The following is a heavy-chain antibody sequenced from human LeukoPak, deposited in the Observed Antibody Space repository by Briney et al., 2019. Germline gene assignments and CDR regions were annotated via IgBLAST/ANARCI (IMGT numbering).Heavy chain of an antibody. D-gene: IGHD3-3*01. CDR1: GGTFISYA. Sequence: SVKIYCKASGGTFISYAISWLRQAPGQWLEWMGGISPIYGTANYAQTFQGRVTITADESTSTAYMELSSLRSEDTAVYYCAILTSSYDFWSGTHNYYYYGMDVWGQGTTVTVSS. V-gene: IGHV1-69*13. CDR3: AILTSSYDFWSGTHNYYYYGMDV. J-gene: IGHJ6*02. CDR2: ISPIYGTA.